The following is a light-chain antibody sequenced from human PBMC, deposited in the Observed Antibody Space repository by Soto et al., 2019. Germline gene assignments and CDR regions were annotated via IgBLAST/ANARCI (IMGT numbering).Light chain of an antibody. J-gene: IGKJ5*01. CDR1: ESISRH. CDR2: AAS. CDR3: QQTSTTLSIT. V-gene: IGKV1-39*01. Sequence: DIQMTQSPSSLSGSVGERVTITCRASESISRHLNWYQQKPGKAPKLLIYAASSLQNGVPSRFTGGGCGTAFTLTISNLQPEDFATYYCQQTSTTLSITFGQGTRLDIK.